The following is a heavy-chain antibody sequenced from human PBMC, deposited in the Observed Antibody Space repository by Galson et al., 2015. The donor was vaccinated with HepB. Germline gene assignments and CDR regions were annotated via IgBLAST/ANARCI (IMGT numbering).Heavy chain of an antibody. J-gene: IGHJ6*02. CDR3: ARGGQSIAEHLAHYGIDV. CDR2: INPKSGGT. V-gene: IGHV1-2*06. Sequence: SVKVSCKASGYTFSGYYMNWVRQAPGQGLEWVGRINPKSGGTNYAQIFQGRVTMTSDTSINTAHLELSSLRSDDTAVYYCARGGQSIAEHLAHYGIDVWGQGTTVTVSS. CDR1: GYTFSGYY. D-gene: IGHD6-6*01.